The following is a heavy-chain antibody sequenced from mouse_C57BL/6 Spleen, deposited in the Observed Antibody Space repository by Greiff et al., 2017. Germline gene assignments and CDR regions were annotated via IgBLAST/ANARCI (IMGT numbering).Heavy chain of an antibody. CDR1: GFSLTSYG. Sequence: LQESGPGLVAPSQSLSITCTVSGFSLTSYGVHWVRQPPGKGLEWLVVIWSDGSTTYNSALKSRLSISKDNSKSQVFLKMNSLQTDDTAMYYCARGDGNYSYYFDYWGQGTTLTVSS. CDR2: IWSDGST. D-gene: IGHD2-1*01. V-gene: IGHV2-6*03. CDR3: ARGDGNYSYYFDY. J-gene: IGHJ2*01.